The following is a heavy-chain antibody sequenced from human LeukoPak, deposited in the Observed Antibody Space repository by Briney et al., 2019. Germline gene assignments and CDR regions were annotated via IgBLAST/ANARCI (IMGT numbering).Heavy chain of an antibody. CDR3: ARVDCSSTSCYSYFDY. Sequence: MPSETLSLTCTVSGGSISSYYWSWIRQPAGKGLEWIGRIYTSGSTNYNPSLKSRVTMSVDTSKNQFSLKLSSVTAADTAVYYCARVDCSSTSCYSYFDYWGQGTLATVSS. V-gene: IGHV4-4*07. J-gene: IGHJ4*02. D-gene: IGHD2-2*02. CDR1: GGSISSYY. CDR2: IYTSGST.